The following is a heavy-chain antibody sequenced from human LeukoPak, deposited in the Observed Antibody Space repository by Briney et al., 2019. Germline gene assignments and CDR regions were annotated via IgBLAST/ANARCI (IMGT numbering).Heavy chain of an antibody. CDR3: AILYGGYLLGYYFDY. CDR1: GYTFTDYY. J-gene: IGHJ4*02. Sequence: ASVTVSYKASGYTFTDYYMHWVRQAPGQGLEGMGWINANSGGTNYAQKFQGRVTMTRDTSISTAYMELSRLRSDDTAVYYCAILYGGYLLGYYFDYWGQGTLVTVSS. V-gene: IGHV1-2*02. D-gene: IGHD5-12*01. CDR2: INANSGGT.